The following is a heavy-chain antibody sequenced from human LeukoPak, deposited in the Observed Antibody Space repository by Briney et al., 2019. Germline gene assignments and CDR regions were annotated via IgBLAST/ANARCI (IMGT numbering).Heavy chain of an antibody. D-gene: IGHD4-17*01. J-gene: IGHJ4*02. Sequence: AGTLTLSCAASGFTFSNVWINWVRQAPGKGLEWVGHIKCKPDRGTTDYAAPEKRILRISRQDQKTPVSPQIDILTPPDTTVSYCSTATVRWGDYGHWGQGTLVTVSS. CDR3: STATVRWGDYGH. CDR1: GFTFSNVW. V-gene: IGHV3-15*01. CDR2: IKCKPDRGTT.